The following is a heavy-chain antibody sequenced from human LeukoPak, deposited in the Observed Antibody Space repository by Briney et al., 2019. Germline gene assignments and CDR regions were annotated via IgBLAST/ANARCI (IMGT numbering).Heavy chain of an antibody. J-gene: IGHJ4*02. V-gene: IGHV3-9*01. CDR2: ISWNSGSI. CDR1: GFTFDDYA. CDR3: ALGGSIAAALDY. D-gene: IGHD6-13*01. Sequence: PGGSLRLSCAASGFTFDDYAMHWVRQAPGKGLGWVSGISWNSGSIGYADSVKGRFTISRDNAKNSLYLQMNSLRAEDTALYYCALGGSIAAALDYWGQGTLVTVSS.